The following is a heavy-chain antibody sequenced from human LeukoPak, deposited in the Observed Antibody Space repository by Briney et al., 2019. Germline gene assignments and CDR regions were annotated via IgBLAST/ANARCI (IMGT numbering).Heavy chain of an antibody. CDR3: ARTIFGPEDWFDP. D-gene: IGHD3-3*01. V-gene: IGHV4-39*01. Sequence: SETLSHTCTVSGGSISSSSYYWGWIRQPPGKGLEWIGSIYYSGSTYYNPSLKSRVTISVDTSKNQFSLKLSSVTAADTAVYYCARTIFGPEDWFDPWGQGTLVTVSS. CDR1: GGSISSSSYY. J-gene: IGHJ5*02. CDR2: IYYSGST.